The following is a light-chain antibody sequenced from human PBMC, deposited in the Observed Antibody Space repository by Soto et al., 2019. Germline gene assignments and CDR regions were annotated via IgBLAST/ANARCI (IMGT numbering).Light chain of an antibody. CDR3: QKYNSAPWT. CDR1: QGISNY. CDR2: AAS. V-gene: IGKV1-27*01. Sequence: DIQMTQSPSSLSASVGDRVTITCRASQGISNYLAWYQQKPGKVPKLLIYAASTLQAGVPSRFSGSRSGTDFTLTTSSLQPADVATYYCQKYNSAPWTFGQGTKVEIK. J-gene: IGKJ1*01.